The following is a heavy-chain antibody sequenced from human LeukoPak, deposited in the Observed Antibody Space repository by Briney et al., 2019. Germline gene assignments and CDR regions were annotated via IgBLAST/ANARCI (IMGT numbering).Heavy chain of an antibody. J-gene: IGHJ4*02. D-gene: IGHD2-8*01. V-gene: IGHV3-74*01. CDR1: GFTFSSYS. Sequence: PGGSLRLSCAASGFTFSSYSMNWVRQAPGKGLVWVSRINGDGSSTSYADFVKGRLTISRDNAKDTIFLQMNNLRAEETAVYFCVREGLYCSNGVCFRAAFDYWGQGALVTVSS. CDR2: INGDGSST. CDR3: VREGLYCSNGVCFRAAFDY.